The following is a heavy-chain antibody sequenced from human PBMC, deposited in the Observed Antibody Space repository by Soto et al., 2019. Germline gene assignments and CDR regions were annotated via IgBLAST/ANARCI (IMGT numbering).Heavy chain of an antibody. CDR3: GKDYGGNHWIDF. CDR1: GYTFTSYG. D-gene: IGHD4-17*01. CDR2: ISAYNGNT. V-gene: IGHV1-18*01. Sequence: ASVKVSCKASGYTFTSYGISWVRQAPGQGLEWMGWISAYNGNTNYAQKLQGRVTLTTDTSTSTAYMELRSLRADDTAFYYCGKDYGGNHWIDFWGLGTLVTVSS. J-gene: IGHJ4*02.